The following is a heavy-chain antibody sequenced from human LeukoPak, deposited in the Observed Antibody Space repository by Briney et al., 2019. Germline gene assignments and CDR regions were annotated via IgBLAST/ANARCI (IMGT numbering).Heavy chain of an antibody. Sequence: PSETLSLTCAVYGGSFRGYYWSWIRQPPGKGLEWIGEINHSGSTNYNPSLKSRVTISVDTSKNQFSLKLSSVTAADTAVYYCAREESYYYYYGMDVWGQGTTVTVSS. CDR2: INHSGST. CDR3: AREESYYYYYGMDV. J-gene: IGHJ6*02. V-gene: IGHV4-34*01. CDR1: GGSFRGYY.